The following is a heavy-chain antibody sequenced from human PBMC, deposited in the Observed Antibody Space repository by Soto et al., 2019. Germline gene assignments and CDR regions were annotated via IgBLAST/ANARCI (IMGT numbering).Heavy chain of an antibody. CDR2: IYYSGST. Sequence: SETLSLTCTVSGGSISSGDYYWSWIRQPPGKGLEWIGYIYYSGSTYYNPSLKSRVTISVDTSKNQFSLKLSSVTAADTAVYYCARDDITMRSTSVDYYGMDVWGQGTTVTVSS. D-gene: IGHD2-2*01. J-gene: IGHJ6*02. V-gene: IGHV4-30-4*01. CDR3: ARDDITMRSTSVDYYGMDV. CDR1: GGSISSGDYY.